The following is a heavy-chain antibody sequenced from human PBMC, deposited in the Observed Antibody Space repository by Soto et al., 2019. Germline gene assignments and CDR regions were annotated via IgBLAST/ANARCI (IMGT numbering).Heavy chain of an antibody. V-gene: IGHV1-18*01. D-gene: IGHD3-10*01. J-gene: IGHJ4*02. CDR1: GYTFTSYG. CDR3: ARVNRYYGSGSYYKLDY. CDR2: ISAYNGNT. Sequence: ASVKVSCKASGYTFTSYGISWVRQAPGQGLEWMGWISAYNGNTNYAQKLQGRVTMTTDTSTSTAYMELRSLRSDDTAVYYCARVNRYYGSGSYYKLDYWGQGTLVTVS.